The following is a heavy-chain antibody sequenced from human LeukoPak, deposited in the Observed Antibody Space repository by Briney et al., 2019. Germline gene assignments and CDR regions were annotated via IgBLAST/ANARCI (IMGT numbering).Heavy chain of an antibody. CDR2: IYHSGST. Sequence: PSQTLSLTCAVSGGSISSGGYSWSWIRQPPGKGLEWIGYIYHSGSTYYNPSLKSRVTISVDRSKNQFSLKLSSVTAADTAVYYCARENYGSGSYPDPWGQGALVTVSS. CDR1: GGSISSGGYS. CDR3: ARENYGSGSYPDP. J-gene: IGHJ5*02. D-gene: IGHD3-10*01. V-gene: IGHV4-30-2*01.